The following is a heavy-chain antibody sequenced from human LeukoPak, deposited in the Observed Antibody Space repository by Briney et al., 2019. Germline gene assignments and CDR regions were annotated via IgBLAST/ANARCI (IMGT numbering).Heavy chain of an antibody. CDR1: GYTFTGYY. CDR2: INPNSGGT. D-gene: IGHD1-7*01. Sequence: ASVKVSCKASGYTFTGYYMHWVRQAPGQGLEWMGWINPNSGGTNYAQKFQGRVTMTRDTSISTAYMELSRLRSDDTAVYYCARVFHWNYTPAVGAFDIWGQGTMVTVSS. CDR3: ARVFHWNYTPAVGAFDI. V-gene: IGHV1-2*02. J-gene: IGHJ3*02.